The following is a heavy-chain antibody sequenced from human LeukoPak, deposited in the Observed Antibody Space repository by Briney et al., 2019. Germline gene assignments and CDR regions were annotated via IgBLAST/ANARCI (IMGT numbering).Heavy chain of an antibody. Sequence: PSETLSLTCTVSGGSISSGDYYWSWIRQPPGKGLEWIGYIYYSGTTYYNPSIKSRVTISVDTSKNQFSLKLTSVTAADTAVYFCARGAYGSGSYHWGQGTLVTVSS. J-gene: IGHJ4*02. CDR1: GGSISSGDYY. V-gene: IGHV4-30-4*01. CDR2: IYYSGTT. D-gene: IGHD3-10*01. CDR3: ARGAYGSGSYH.